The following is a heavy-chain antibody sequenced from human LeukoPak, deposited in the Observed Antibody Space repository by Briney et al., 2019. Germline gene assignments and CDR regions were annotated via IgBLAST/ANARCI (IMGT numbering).Heavy chain of an antibody. V-gene: IGHV3-23*01. Sequence: GGSLRLSCAASGFTFRSYAMSWVRQAPGKGLEWVSAISGSGGSTYYADSVKGRFTISRDNSKNTLYLQMNSLRAEDTAVYYCAKDLYTYYYDSSGYYWDYWGQGTLVTVSS. CDR1: GFTFRSYA. CDR3: AKDLYTYYYDSSGYYWDY. J-gene: IGHJ4*02. D-gene: IGHD3-22*01. CDR2: ISGSGGST.